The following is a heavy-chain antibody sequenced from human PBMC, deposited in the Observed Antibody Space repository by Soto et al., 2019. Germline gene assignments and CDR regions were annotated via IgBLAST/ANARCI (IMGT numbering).Heavy chain of an antibody. J-gene: IGHJ4*02. V-gene: IGHV1-3*01. Sequence: QVQLVQSGAEVRKPGAPVKLSCKASGGTFDNYAIHWVRQAPGQGLEWMGWINVGRGNLQYSESFQGRFFMTKDTSATTAFLALTDLTFEDTAVYFCAGDQDDYGSNWGRFHLWGQGTLVTVSS. CDR3: AGDQDDYGSNWGRFHL. CDR2: INVGRGNL. D-gene: IGHD6-13*01. CDR1: GGTFDNYA.